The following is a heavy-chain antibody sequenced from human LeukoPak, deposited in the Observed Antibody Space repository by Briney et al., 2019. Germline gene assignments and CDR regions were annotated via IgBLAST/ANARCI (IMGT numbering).Heavy chain of an antibody. J-gene: IGHJ5*02. D-gene: IGHD2-2*01. CDR2: INSDGSST. CDR3: ARALRASYNWFDP. V-gene: IGHV3-74*01. CDR1: GFTFSSYW. Sequence: GGSLRLSCAASGFTFSSYWMHWVRQAPGKGLVWVSRINSDGSSTSYADSVKGRFTISRDNAKNTLYLQMDSLRAEDTAVYYCARALRASYNWFDPWGQGTLVTVSS.